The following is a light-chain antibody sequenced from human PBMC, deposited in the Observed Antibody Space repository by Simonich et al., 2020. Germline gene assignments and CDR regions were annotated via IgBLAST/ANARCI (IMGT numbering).Light chain of an antibody. CDR2: EGS. CDR3: SSYTSSSTVV. V-gene: IGLV2-14*02. Sequence: QSALTQPASVSGSPGQSITISCTGTSSVVGTYTLVSWYQQHPGKAPKLIIYEGSKRPSGVSNRFSGSKSGNTASLTISGLQAEDEADYYCSSYTSSSTVVFGGGTKLTVL. J-gene: IGLJ2*01. CDR1: SSVVGTYTL.